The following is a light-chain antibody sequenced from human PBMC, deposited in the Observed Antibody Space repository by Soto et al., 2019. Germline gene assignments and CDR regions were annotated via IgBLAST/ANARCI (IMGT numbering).Light chain of an antibody. J-gene: IGKJ1*01. Sequence: DIQMTQSPSTLSGSVGVRVTITCRASQTISSWLACNQQKPGTAPKLLIYKASTLKSGVPSRFSGSGSGTEFTLTISSLQPDDFATYYCQHYNSYSEAFGQGTKVDIK. CDR3: QHYNSYSEA. V-gene: IGKV1-5*03. CDR1: QTISSW. CDR2: KAS.